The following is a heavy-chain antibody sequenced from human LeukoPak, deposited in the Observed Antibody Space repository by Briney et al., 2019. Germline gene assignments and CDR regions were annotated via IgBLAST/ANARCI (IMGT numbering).Heavy chain of an antibody. CDR1: GYIFTNSW. J-gene: IGHJ4*02. CDR3: VRRIHGYGYEY. CDR2: INPVDFDT. Sequence: GESLKISCKASGYIFTNSWIGWVRQMPGKGLDWVGIINPVDFDTRYGPFLEGHITISADNSITTAYLQWTSLKASDTAIYYCVRRIHGYGYEYWGQGILVTVSS. V-gene: IGHV5-51*01. D-gene: IGHD5-12*01.